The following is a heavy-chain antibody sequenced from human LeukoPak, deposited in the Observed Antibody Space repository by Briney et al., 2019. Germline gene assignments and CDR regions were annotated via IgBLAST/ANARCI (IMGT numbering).Heavy chain of an antibody. CDR2: ISSTSSYT. V-gene: IGHV3-11*06. CDR3: AEVGSRGHSGWVDY. J-gene: IGHJ4*02. CDR1: GFTFSDYY. Sequence: GGSLRLSCAASGFTFSDYYMSWIRQAPGKGLEWVSYISSTSSYTNYADSVKGRFTISRDNAKNSLCLQMNSLRVEDTAVYYCAEVGSRGHSGWVDYWGQGTLVTVSS. D-gene: IGHD6-19*01.